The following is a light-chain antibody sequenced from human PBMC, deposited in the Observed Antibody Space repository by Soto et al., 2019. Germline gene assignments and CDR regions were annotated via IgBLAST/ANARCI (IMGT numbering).Light chain of an antibody. CDR2: AAS. Sequence: DIQMTQSPSSLSASVGDRVTITFQASQDISNYLNWYQQKLGKAPKLLIYAASNLETGVPSRFSGSGSRTDFTFTISSLQPEDFATYYCQQYDNLPLTFGGGTRVEIK. V-gene: IGKV1-33*01. J-gene: IGKJ4*01. CDR1: QDISNY. CDR3: QQYDNLPLT.